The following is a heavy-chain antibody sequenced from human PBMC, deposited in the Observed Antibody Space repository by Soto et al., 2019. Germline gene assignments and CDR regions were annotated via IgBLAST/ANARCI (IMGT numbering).Heavy chain of an antibody. CDR3: ARDPGYSSSWYRGMDV. CDR2: INPSGGST. D-gene: IGHD6-13*01. V-gene: IGHV1-46*01. Sequence: ASVKVSCKASGYTFTSYYMHWVRQAPGQGLEWMGIINPSGGSTSYAQKFQGRVTMTRDTSTSTVYMELSSLRSEDTAVYYCARDPGYSSSWYRGMDVRGQGTTVTVSS. CDR1: GYTFTSYY. J-gene: IGHJ6*02.